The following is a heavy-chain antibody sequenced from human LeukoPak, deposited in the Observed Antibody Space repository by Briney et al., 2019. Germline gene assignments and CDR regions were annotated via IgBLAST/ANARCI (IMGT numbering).Heavy chain of an antibody. CDR3: ARGGDGYNYWFDP. J-gene: IGHJ5*02. CDR2: IIPILGIA. CDR1: GGTFSSYA. V-gene: IGHV1-69*04. Sequence: SVKVSCKASGGTFSSYAISWVRQAPGQGLEWMGRIIPILGIANYAQKFQGRVTITADKSTSTAYMELSSLRSEDTAVYYCARGGDGYNYWFDPWGQGTLVTVSS. D-gene: IGHD5-24*01.